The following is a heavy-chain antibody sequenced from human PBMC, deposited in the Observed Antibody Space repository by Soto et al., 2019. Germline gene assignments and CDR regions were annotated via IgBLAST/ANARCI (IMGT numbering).Heavy chain of an antibody. Sequence: QVQLIQSGAEVKEPGASVKVSCTASGYTLTSYGISWVRQAPAQGLEWMGWISTHNGNTNYAQNLQGRVTMTTDTSTGTVYMELTSLRSDDTAVYYCARDGLWAPDYWGQGTLVTVSS. J-gene: IGHJ4*02. CDR3: ARDGLWAPDY. V-gene: IGHV1-18*01. CDR1: GYTLTSYG. D-gene: IGHD5-18*01. CDR2: ISTHNGNT.